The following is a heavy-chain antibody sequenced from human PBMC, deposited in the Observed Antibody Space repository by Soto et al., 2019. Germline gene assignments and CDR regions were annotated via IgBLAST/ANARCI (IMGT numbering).Heavy chain of an antibody. CDR3: ARSDNRNSLYGVDV. D-gene: IGHD1-7*01. Sequence: SETLSLTCAVNGGSLSGYYLSWIRQSPGKGLERIGEINHRGSSDYNPSLKSRVTISIDASKNHVTLELTSVTAADTAVYYCARSDNRNSLYGVDVWGQGTAVTVYS. CDR1: GGSLSGYY. J-gene: IGHJ6*02. V-gene: IGHV4-34*01. CDR2: INHRGSS.